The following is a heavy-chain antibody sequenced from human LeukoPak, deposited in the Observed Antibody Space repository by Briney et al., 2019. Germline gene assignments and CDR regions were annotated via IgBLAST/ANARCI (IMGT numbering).Heavy chain of an antibody. D-gene: IGHD3-22*01. CDR2: ISAYNGNT. V-gene: IGHV1-18*01. J-gene: IGHJ4*02. CDR1: GYTFTSYG. Sequence: ASVKVSCKASGYTFTSYGINWVRQAPGQGLEWMGWISAYNGNTKYIPKLQGRVTMTTDTSTSVAYMELRSLRSDDTAVYYCARDRLDYYDSSGYPDYWGQGTLVTVSS. CDR3: ARDRLDYYDSSGYPDY.